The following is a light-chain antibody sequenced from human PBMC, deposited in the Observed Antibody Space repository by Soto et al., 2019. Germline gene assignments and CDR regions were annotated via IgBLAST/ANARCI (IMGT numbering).Light chain of an antibody. V-gene: IGLV1-40*01. J-gene: IGLJ2*01. CDR1: SSXXGAGYD. Sequence: QXVXTQPPSVSGXXXXRVXXXXXGSSSXXGAGYDVHWYQQLPGTAPKLLIYGNSNRPSGVPDRFSGSKSGTSASLAITGLQAEDEADYYCQSYDSSLSPVVFGGGTQLTVL. CDR2: GNS. CDR3: QSYDSSLSPVV.